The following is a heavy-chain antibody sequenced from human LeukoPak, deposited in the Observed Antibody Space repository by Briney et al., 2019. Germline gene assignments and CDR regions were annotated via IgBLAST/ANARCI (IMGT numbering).Heavy chain of an antibody. CDR1: GGSFSGYY. Sequence: SETLSLTCAVYGGSFSGYYRSWIRHPPGKGLERIGEINHSGSTNYNPSLKSRVTISVDTSKNQFSLKLSSVTAADTAVYYCARGRRAAAVKGNWIDPWGQGTLVTVSS. D-gene: IGHD6-13*01. CDR2: INHSGST. V-gene: IGHV4-34*01. CDR3: ARGRRAAAVKGNWIDP. J-gene: IGHJ5*02.